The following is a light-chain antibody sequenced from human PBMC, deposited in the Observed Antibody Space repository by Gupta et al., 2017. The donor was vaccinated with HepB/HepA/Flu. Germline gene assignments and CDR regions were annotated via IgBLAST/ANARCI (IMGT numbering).Light chain of an antibody. CDR3: QTWDNVIVV. CDR1: KLGDTF. J-gene: IGLJ2*01. V-gene: IGLV3-1*01. Sequence: SYDVSHPPSVSVSPGQTASITCSGDKLGDTFAYWYHQKPGQYPILVTYHDNKRAAGIPERFSGSNSGNTATLTISGTQARDEDDYYCQTWDNVIVVFGKGTKLTVL. CDR2: HDN.